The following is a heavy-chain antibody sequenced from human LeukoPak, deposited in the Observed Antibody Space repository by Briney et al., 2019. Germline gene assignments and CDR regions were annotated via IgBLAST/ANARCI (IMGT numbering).Heavy chain of an antibody. Sequence: PSETLSLTCTVSGGSISSSSYCWGWIRQPPGKGLKWIGNIYYSGTTHYNPSLKSRVTISVDTSTNQFSLKLSSVTAADTAVHYCARYYYDSSGYPEGFDYWGQGTLVTVSS. D-gene: IGHD3-22*01. CDR3: ARYYYDSSGYPEGFDY. CDR2: IYYSGTT. V-gene: IGHV4-39*01. CDR1: GGSISSSSYC. J-gene: IGHJ4*02.